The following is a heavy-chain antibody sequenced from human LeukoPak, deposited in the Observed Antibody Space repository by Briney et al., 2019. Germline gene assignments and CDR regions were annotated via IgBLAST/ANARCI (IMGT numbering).Heavy chain of an antibody. CDR2: ISYDGSNK. CDR3: ARVQVPLVVSDAFDI. D-gene: IGHD2-15*01. Sequence: GRSLRLSCAASGFTFSSYAMHWVRQAPGKGLEWVAVISYDGSNKYYADSVKGRFTISRDNSKNTLYLQMNSLRAEDTAVYYCARVQVPLVVSDAFDIWGQGTMVTVSS. J-gene: IGHJ3*02. CDR1: GFTFSSYA. V-gene: IGHV3-30-3*01.